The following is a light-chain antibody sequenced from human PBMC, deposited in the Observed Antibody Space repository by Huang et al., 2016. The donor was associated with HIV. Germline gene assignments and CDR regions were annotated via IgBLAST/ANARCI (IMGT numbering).Light chain of an antibody. V-gene: IGKV3-15*01. J-gene: IGKJ2*01. CDR3: QQYNNWPPMYT. CDR2: DAS. CDR1: QTVSSN. Sequence: TQSPATLSVSPGERATLSCRASQTVSSNLAWYQQKPGQAPMLLIYDASTRATGIPARFSGSGSGTEFTLTISSLQSEDFAVYFCQQYNNWPPMYTFGQGTKLEIK.